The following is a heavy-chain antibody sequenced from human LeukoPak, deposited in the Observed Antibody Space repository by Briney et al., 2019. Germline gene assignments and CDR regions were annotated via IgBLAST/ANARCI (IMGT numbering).Heavy chain of an antibody. V-gene: IGHV1-18*01. Sequence: ASVKVSCKASGYTFTSYDINWVRQATGQGLEWMGWISAYNGNTNYAQKLQGRVTMTTDTSTSTAYMELRSLRSDDTAVYYCARDQVITTFDYWGQGTLVTVSS. CDR1: GYTFTSYD. J-gene: IGHJ4*02. CDR3: ARDQVITTFDY. CDR2: ISAYNGNT. D-gene: IGHD3-22*01.